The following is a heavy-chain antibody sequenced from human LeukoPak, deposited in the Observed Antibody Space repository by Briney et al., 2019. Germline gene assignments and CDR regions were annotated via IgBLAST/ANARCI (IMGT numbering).Heavy chain of an antibody. CDR2: IYNTGST. CDR3: ASQPYYESSGYYFY. Sequence: SETLPLTCTVSGGSISSSTYNWGWIRQPPGKGLEWIGRIYNTGSTFYNPSLKSRVTISIDTSKNQFSLKLTSVTAADTAIYYCASQPYYESSGYYFYWGQGTLVTVSS. CDR1: GGSISSSTYN. D-gene: IGHD3-22*01. J-gene: IGHJ4*02. V-gene: IGHV4-39*01.